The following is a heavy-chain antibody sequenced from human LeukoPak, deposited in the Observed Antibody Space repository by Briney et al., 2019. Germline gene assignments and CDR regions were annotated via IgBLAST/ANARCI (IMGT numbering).Heavy chain of an antibody. J-gene: IGHJ4*02. CDR2: ISTRGGTT. V-gene: IGHV3-23*01. D-gene: IGHD3-10*01. Sequence: GSLRLSCAASGFTFSNYAMSWVRQAPGKGLEWVSAISTRGGTTYYADSVKGRFTISRDNSKNTLYLQLNSLRADDTAVYYCAKVGEPYGSGSYYVDYWGQGTLVTVSS. CDR3: AKVGEPYGSGSYYVDY. CDR1: GFTFSNYA.